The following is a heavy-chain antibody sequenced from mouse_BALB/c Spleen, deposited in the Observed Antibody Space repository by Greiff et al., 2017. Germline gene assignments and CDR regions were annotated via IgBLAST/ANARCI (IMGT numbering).Heavy chain of an antibody. D-gene: IGHD1-1*01. J-gene: IGHJ4*01. CDR3: ASLATGEGYYAMDY. CDR1: GFNIKDTY. CDR2: IDPANGNT. Sequence: VQLKQSGAELVKPGASVKLSCTASGFNIKDTYMHWVKQRPEQGLEWIGRIDPANGNTKYDPKFQGKATITADTSSNTAYLQLSSLTSEDTAVYYCASLATGEGYYAMDYWGQGTSVTVSS. V-gene: IGHV14-3*02.